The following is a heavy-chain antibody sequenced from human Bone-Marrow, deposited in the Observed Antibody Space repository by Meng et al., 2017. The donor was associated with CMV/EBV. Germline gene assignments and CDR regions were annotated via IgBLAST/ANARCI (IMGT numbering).Heavy chain of an antibody. CDR2: INHSGST. J-gene: IGHJ6*02. CDR3: ARDLTVTGTILLRYGRRGGMAF. CDR1: GGSFSGYY. Sequence: SETLSLTCAVYGGSFSGYYWSWIRQPPGKGLEWIGEINHSGSTNYNPSLKSRVTISVDTSKNQFSLKLSSVTAADTAVYYCARDLTVTGTILLRYGRRGGMAFWGQGHTVTGAS. D-gene: IGHD4-17*01. V-gene: IGHV4-34*01.